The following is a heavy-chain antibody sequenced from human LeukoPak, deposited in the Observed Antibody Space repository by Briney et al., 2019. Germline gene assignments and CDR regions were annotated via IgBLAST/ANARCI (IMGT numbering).Heavy chain of an antibody. Sequence: PSETLSLTCTASGGSVNSSSYYWGWIRQPPGKGLEWIGSIYYSGSTYYSASFKSRVTISVDTSQNQFSLKLRSVTAADRAVYYCASRYYYDTRGYFLHWGQGTLVTVSS. V-gene: IGHV4-39*01. CDR3: ASRYYYDTRGYFLH. CDR1: GGSVNSSSYY. J-gene: IGHJ1*01. D-gene: IGHD3-22*01. CDR2: IYYSGST.